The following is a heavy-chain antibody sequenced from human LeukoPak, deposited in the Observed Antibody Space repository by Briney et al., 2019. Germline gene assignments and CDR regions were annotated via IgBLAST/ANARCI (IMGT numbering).Heavy chain of an antibody. CDR1: GYTFAGYY. Sequence: ASVKVSCKASGYTFAGYYIHWVRQAPGQGLEWMGWINPNSGGTNYAQKFQGRVTMTRDTSISTAYMELSRLRSDDTAVYYCARPMGYYDSSGYPAPFDYWGQGTLVTVSS. J-gene: IGHJ4*02. V-gene: IGHV1-2*02. CDR2: INPNSGGT. CDR3: ARPMGYYDSSGYPAPFDY. D-gene: IGHD3-22*01.